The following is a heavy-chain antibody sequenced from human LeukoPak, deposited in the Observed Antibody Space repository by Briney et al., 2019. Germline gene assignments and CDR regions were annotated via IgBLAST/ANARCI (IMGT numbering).Heavy chain of an antibody. V-gene: IGHV1-69-2*01. Sequence: ATVKLSCKASGYTFTDYFIHWVQQAPGKGLEWMGHVDPGDGEAVYADRFQRRFTFTADTSTGTVYMDVSSLTSDDSAVYYCAKVSSTLAAAGALSFGYWGQGTLVIVSS. CDR2: VDPGDGEA. CDR3: AKVSSTLAAAGALSFGY. J-gene: IGHJ4*02. CDR1: GYTFTDYF. D-gene: IGHD6-13*01.